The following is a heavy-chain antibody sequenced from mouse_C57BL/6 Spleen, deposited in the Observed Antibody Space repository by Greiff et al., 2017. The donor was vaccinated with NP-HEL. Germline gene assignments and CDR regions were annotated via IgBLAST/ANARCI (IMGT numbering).Heavy chain of an antibody. CDR1: GYAFSSYW. J-gene: IGHJ4*01. V-gene: IGHV1-80*01. Sequence: QVQLQQSGAELVKPGASVKISCKASGYAFSSYWMNWVKQRPGKGLEWIGQIYPGDGDTNYNGKFKGKATLTADKSSSTAYMQLSSLTSEDSAVYFCARWTAQAPYYAMDYWGQGTSVTVSS. CDR3: ARWTAQAPYYAMDY. CDR2: IYPGDGDT. D-gene: IGHD3-2*02.